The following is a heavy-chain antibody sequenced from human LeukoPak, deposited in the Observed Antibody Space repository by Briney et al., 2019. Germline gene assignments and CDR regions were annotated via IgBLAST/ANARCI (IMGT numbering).Heavy chain of an antibody. CDR2: IWYDGTNK. CDR3: AKNYDILTGYYPNLDY. J-gene: IGHJ4*02. Sequence: GRSLRLSCAASGFHFSIYGIHWVRQAPGKGLESVAVIWYDGTNKYYADSVKGRFTISRDNSNNTVYLQMNSLRAEDTAVYYCAKNYDILTGYYPNLDYWGQGTLVTVSS. V-gene: IGHV3-33*06. CDR1: GFHFSIYG. D-gene: IGHD3-9*01.